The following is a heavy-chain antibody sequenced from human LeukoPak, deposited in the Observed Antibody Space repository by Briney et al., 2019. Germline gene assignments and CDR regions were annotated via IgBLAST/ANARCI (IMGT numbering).Heavy chain of an antibody. CDR2: TSGSGGST. D-gene: IGHD3-9*01. V-gene: IGHV3-23*01. Sequence: PGGSLRLSCAASGFTFSSYAMSWVRQAPGKGLEWVSATSGSGGSTYYADSAKGRFTISRDNSKNTLYLQMNSLRAEDTAVYYCATDTLSYDILTGYYFDYWGQGTLVTVSS. CDR3: ATDTLSYDILTGYYFDY. J-gene: IGHJ4*02. CDR1: GFTFSSYA.